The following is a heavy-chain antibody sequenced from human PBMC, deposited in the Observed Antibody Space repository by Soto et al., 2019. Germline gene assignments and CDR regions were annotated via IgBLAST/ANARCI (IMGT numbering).Heavy chain of an antibody. J-gene: IGHJ3*02. CDR3: IRVPAPCSSTSCVAFDI. CDR2: IRSKAYGGTT. Sequence: KSGGSLRLSCTASGVTFGDYSMSWFRQAPGKGLEWVGFIRSKAYGGTTEYAASVKGRFTISRDDSKSIAYLQMNSLKTEDTAVYYCIRVPAPCSSTSCVAFDIWGQGTMVTVSS. D-gene: IGHD2-2*01. V-gene: IGHV3-49*05. CDR1: GVTFGDYS.